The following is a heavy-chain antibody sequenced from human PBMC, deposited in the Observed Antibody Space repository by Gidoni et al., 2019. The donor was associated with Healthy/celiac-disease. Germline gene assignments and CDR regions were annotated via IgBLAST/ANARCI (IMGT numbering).Heavy chain of an antibody. V-gene: IGHV3-23*01. J-gene: IGHJ4*02. Sequence: EVQLLESGGGLVQPGGSLRLSCAASGFTFSSYARSWVRQAPGKGLEWVAAISGSGGSTYYADSVKGRFTISRDNSKNTLYLQRNSLRAEDTAVYYCATSGVTAIPGYWGQGTLVTVSS. CDR3: ATSGVTAIPGY. D-gene: IGHD2-21*02. CDR2: ISGSGGST. CDR1: GFTFSSYA.